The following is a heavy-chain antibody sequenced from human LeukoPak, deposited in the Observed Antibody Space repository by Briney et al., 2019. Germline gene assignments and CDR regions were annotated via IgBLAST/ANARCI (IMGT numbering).Heavy chain of an antibody. D-gene: IGHD5-18*01. V-gene: IGHV3-66*01. CDR1: GFTVSNNY. CDR2: IYSGGTT. J-gene: IGHJ4*02. Sequence: GGSLRLSCAASGFTVSNNYMNWVRHAPGKGLELVSLIYSGGTTYYADSVKGRFTISRDGSKNTLYLQMNSLRVEDTAVYYCARDPPAVTANTYGWGQGTLVTVSS. CDR3: ARDPPAVTANTYG.